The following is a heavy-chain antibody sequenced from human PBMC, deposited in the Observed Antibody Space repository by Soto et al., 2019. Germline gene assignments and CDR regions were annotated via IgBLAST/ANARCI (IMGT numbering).Heavy chain of an antibody. J-gene: IGHJ4*02. CDR3: ATETSTWGC. CDR1: GFALSNYW. D-gene: IGHD7-27*01. V-gene: IGHV3-7*05. Sequence: EVQLVESGGGLVQPGESLRLSCVASGFALSNYWINWVRQAPGKGLEWVANIKQDGSEKNYVDSVKDRFTISRDNARNSLYLQMNSLRAEDPAAYYCATETSTWGCWGQGTLVTV. CDR2: IKQDGSEK.